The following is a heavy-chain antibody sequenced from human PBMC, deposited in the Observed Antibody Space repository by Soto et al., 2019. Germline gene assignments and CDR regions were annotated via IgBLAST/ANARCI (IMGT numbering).Heavy chain of an antibody. Sequence: SETLSLTCTVSGASPSSGSYFWSWIRQPPGKGLEYIGYMYYSGSTNYNPSLKSRVTISEDTSKSQFSLKVNSMTAADTAVYYCARYRREAVAGYTLDNWGQGILVTVSS. J-gene: IGHJ4*02. CDR2: MYYSGST. D-gene: IGHD1-1*01. V-gene: IGHV4-61*01. CDR3: ARYRREAVAGYTLDN. CDR1: GASPSSGSYF.